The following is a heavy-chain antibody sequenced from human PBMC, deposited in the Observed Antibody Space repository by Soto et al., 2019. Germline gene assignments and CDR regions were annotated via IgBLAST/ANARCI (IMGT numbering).Heavy chain of an antibody. Sequence: QVQLVQSGAEVKKPGASVKVSCTFTSYDINWVRQAAGQGLEWMAWMNPNSGDTRYTQKFQGRVTMTRDTSKCAAYMELGNLRSEDTAVYYCARGPGSSDWRFSYYYMDVWDQGTTVTVSS. CDR1: FTSYD. CDR3: ARGPGSSDWRFSYYYMDV. J-gene: IGHJ6*02. V-gene: IGHV1-8*01. CDR2: MNPNSGDT. D-gene: IGHD6-19*01.